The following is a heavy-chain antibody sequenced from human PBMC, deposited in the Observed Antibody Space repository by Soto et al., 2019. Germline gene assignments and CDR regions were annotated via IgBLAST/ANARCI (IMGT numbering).Heavy chain of an antibody. J-gene: IGHJ4*02. V-gene: IGHV1-69*02. CDR2: NIPMVGMA. CDR3: ATNYGSGSTHFDY. CDR1: EGTFDSYT. Sequence: QVQLVQSGAEVKKPGSSVKVSCAASEGTFDSYTINWVRQAPGLGPEWMGRNIPMVGMADYVQKFQGRVTLFADKSTSTAYIVLSSLRSEDTAVYYCATNYGSGSTHFDYWGQGTLVTVSS. D-gene: IGHD3-10*01.